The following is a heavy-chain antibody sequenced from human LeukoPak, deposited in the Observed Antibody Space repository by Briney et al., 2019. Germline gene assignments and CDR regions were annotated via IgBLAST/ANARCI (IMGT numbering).Heavy chain of an antibody. J-gene: IGHJ5*02. CDR1: GYTLTELS. D-gene: IGHD1-26*01. V-gene: IGHV1-24*01. Sequence: GASVKVSCKVSGYTLTELSMHWVRQAPGKGLEWMGGFDPEDGETIYAQKFQGRVTMTEDTSTDTAYMELSSLRSEDTAVYYCATQRISLVGAISPDLWGQGTLVTVSS. CDR3: ATQRISLVGAISPDL. CDR2: FDPEDGET.